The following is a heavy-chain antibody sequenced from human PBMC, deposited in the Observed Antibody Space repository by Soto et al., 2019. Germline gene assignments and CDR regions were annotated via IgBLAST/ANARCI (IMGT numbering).Heavy chain of an antibody. Sequence: SVKVSCKASGGTLSSYAISWVRQAPGQGLEWMGGIIPIFGTANYAQKFQGRVTITADESTSTAYMELSSLRSEDTAVYYCATPVSSGWYDAFDIWGQGTMVTVS. D-gene: IGHD6-19*01. V-gene: IGHV1-69*13. CDR2: IIPIFGTA. CDR3: ATPVSSGWYDAFDI. J-gene: IGHJ3*02. CDR1: GGTLSSYA.